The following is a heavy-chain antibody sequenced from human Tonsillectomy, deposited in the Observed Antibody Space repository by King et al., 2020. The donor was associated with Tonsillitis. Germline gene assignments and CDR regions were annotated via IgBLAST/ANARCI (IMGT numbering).Heavy chain of an antibody. CDR2: IRFDGSNQ. D-gene: IGHD3-10*02. CDR1: GITFSSYG. V-gene: IGHV3-30*02. Sequence: VQLVESGGGVVQPGGSLRLSCAASGITFSSYGMHWVRQAPGKGLEWVAFIRFDGSNQYYADSVKGRFTISRDNSKNTLYLQMNSLRAEDTAVYSCAAGTMYYFDYWGQGTLVTVSS. CDR3: AAGTMYYFDY. J-gene: IGHJ4*02.